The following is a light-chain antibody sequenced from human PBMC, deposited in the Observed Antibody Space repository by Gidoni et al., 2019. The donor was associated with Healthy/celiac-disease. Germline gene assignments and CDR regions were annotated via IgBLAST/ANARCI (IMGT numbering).Light chain of an antibody. CDR1: QGISNS. J-gene: IGKJ1*01. CDR3: QQYYSTPQWT. CDR2: AAS. V-gene: IGKV1-NL1*01. Sequence: DIQMTQSPSSLSASVGDRVTITCRASQGISNSLAWYQQKPGKAPKLLLYAASRLESWVPSRFSGSGSGTDYTLTISSLQPEDFATYYCQQYYSTPQWTFGQGTKVEIK.